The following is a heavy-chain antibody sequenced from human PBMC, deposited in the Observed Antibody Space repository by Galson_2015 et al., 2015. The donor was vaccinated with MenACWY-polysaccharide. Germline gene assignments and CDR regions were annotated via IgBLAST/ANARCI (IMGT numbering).Heavy chain of an antibody. CDR2: ISGSGGST. CDR3: AKERGEEWLVRGYYFDY. Sequence: SLRLSCAASGFTFSSYAMSWVRQAPGKGLEWVSAISGSGGSTYYADSVKGRFTISRDNSRNTLYLQMNSLRAEDTAVYYCAKERGEEWLVRGYYFDYWGQGTLVTVSS. D-gene: IGHD6-19*01. J-gene: IGHJ4*02. CDR1: GFTFSSYA. V-gene: IGHV3-23*01.